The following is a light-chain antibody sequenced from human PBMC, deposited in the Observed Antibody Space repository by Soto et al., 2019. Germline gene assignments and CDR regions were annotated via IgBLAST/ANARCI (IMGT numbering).Light chain of an antibody. CDR2: GAS. CDR3: QQDYNLPRT. J-gene: IGKJ1*01. V-gene: IGKV3D-7*01. Sequence: PGERVTLSCRASQSVSSSYLTWYQQKPGQAPRLLIYGASTRATSIPARFSSSGSGTDFTLTISSLQPEDFAVYYCQQDYNLPRTFGQGTKVDI. CDR1: QSVSSSY.